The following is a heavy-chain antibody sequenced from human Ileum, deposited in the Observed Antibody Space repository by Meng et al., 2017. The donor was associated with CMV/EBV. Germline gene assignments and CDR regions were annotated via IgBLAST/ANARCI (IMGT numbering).Heavy chain of an antibody. V-gene: IGHV3-30*02. Sequence: GESLKIPCAASGFTFSSYGMHWVRQAPGKGLEWVAFIRYDGSNKDYEDSVKGRFTISRDNSRNKLYQQMNSLRPEDPAVYYCAKASRGSYSYYGMDVWGQGTTVTVSS. CDR3: AKASRGSYSYYGMDV. D-gene: IGHD1-26*01. CDR1: GFTFSSYG. J-gene: IGHJ6*02. CDR2: IRYDGSNK.